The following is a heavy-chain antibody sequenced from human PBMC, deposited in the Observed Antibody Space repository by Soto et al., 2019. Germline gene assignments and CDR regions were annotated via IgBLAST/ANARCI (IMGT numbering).Heavy chain of an antibody. CDR1: GFTFSSYG. CDR2: IWYDGSNK. J-gene: IGHJ6*02. CDR3: ARELGYCSSTSCYKGYYGMDV. V-gene: IGHV3-33*01. D-gene: IGHD2-2*02. Sequence: QLQLVESGGGVVQPGRSLRLSCAASGFTFSSYGMHWVRQAPGKGLEWVAVIWYDGSNKYYADSVKSRFIISRDNSKNTLYLQMNSLRAEDTAVYYCARELGYCSSTSCYKGYYGMDVWGPGTTVTVS.